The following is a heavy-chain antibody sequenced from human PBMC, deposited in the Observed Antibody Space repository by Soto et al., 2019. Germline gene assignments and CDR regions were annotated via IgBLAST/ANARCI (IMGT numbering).Heavy chain of an antibody. Sequence: QITLKESGPTLVKPTQTLTLTCTFSGFSLSTSGVGVGWIRQPPGKALEWLALIYWDADKRYSPSLKSRLTITQDTSKNHLVLTMTNMDPVDTSTYYCAHRPSYCSGGLCYSGFDYWGQGTLVTVSS. D-gene: IGHD2-15*01. J-gene: IGHJ4*02. CDR2: IYWDADK. V-gene: IGHV2-5*02. CDR1: GFSLSTSGVG. CDR3: AHRPSYCSGGLCYSGFDY.